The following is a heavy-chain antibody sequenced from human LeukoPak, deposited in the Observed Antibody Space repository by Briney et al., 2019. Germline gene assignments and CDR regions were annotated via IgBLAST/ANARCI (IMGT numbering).Heavy chain of an antibody. CDR1: GFTFSTYS. V-gene: IGHV3-48*02. D-gene: IGHD5-18*01. J-gene: IGHJ4*02. CDR2: ISSGSSTI. Sequence: PGGSLRLSCAASGFTFSTYSMNWVRQPPGKGLEWVPYISSGSSTIYYADSVKGRFTISRDNAKNSLYLQMNSLRDEDTAVYYCARGYSYGFNYWGQGTLVTVSS. CDR3: ARGYSYGFNY.